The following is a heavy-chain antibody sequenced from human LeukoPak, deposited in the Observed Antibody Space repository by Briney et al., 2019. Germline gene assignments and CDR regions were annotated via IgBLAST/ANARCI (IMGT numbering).Heavy chain of an antibody. CDR1: GATVSSYA. J-gene: IGHJ6*02. V-gene: IGHV1-69*04. CDR2: IIPILGIA. D-gene: IGHD6-13*01. Sequence: SVKVSCKASGATVSSYAISWVRQAPGQGLERMGRIIPILGIANYAQKFEGRVTITADKSTSPAYMELSSLSSEDTAVYYCARAGSSSWYGSYYYYGMDVWGQGTTVTVSS. CDR3: ARAGSSSWYGSYYYYGMDV.